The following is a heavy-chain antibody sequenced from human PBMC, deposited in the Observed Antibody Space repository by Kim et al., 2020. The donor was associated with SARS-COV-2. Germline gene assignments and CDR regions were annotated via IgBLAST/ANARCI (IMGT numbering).Heavy chain of an antibody. CDR1: GFTFSSYG. Sequence: GGSLRLSCAASGFTFSSYGMHWVRQAPVKGLEWVAVIWYDGSNKYYADSVKGRFTISRDNSKNTLYLQMNSLRAEDTAVYYCARAGYDFWSGYFDYWGQGTLVTVSS. D-gene: IGHD3-3*01. CDR2: IWYDGSNK. CDR3: ARAGYDFWSGYFDY. J-gene: IGHJ4*02. V-gene: IGHV3-33*01.